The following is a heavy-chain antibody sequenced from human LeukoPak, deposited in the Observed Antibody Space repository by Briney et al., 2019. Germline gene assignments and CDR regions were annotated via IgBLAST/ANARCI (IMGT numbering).Heavy chain of an antibody. V-gene: IGHV4-39*01. J-gene: IGHJ3*02. CDR3: ARPGGAADAFDI. D-gene: IGHD3-16*01. CDR2: IYYSGST. CDR1: GGSISSSSYY. Sequence: ASETLSLPCTVSGGSISSSSYYWGWIRQPPRKGLEWIGSIYYSGSTYYNPSLKSRVTISVDTSKNQFSLKLSSVTAADTAVYYCARPGGAADAFDIWGQGTMVTVSS.